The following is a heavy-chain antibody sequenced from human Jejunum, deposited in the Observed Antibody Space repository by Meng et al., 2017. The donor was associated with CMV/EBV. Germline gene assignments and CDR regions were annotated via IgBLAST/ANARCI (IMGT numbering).Heavy chain of an antibody. Sequence: AATGVSVSSDNMSWVRQAPGKGLEWVSSISRGYTYYADSVKGRLTISGDNAKNSVYLQMNSLRAEDTAVYYCARGNDFRYGMDVWGQGTTVTVSS. CDR3: ARGNDFRYGMDV. J-gene: IGHJ6*02. CDR1: GVSVSSDN. CDR2: ISRGYT. V-gene: IGHV3-21*01. D-gene: IGHD3-3*01.